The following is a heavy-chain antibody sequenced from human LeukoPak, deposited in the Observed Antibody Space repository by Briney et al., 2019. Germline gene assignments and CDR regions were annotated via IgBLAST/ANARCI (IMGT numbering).Heavy chain of an antibody. Sequence: ASVKVSCKASGYTFTSCDINWVRQATGQGLEWMGWMNPNSGNTGYAQKFQGRVTMTRSTSISTAYMELSSLRSEDTAVYYCARGLYVVAAAAGGYWGQGTLVTVSS. V-gene: IGHV1-8*01. J-gene: IGHJ4*02. CDR2: MNPNSGNT. D-gene: IGHD6-13*01. CDR1: GYTFTSCD. CDR3: ARGLYVVAAAAGGY.